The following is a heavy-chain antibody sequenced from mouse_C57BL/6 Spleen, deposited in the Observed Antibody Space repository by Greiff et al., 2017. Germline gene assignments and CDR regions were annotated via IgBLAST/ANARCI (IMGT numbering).Heavy chain of an antibody. D-gene: IGHD1-1*01. Sequence: QVQLQQPGAELVRPGSSVKLSCKASGYTFTSYWMHWVKQRPIQGLEWIGNIDPSDSETHYNQKFKDKATLTVDKSSSTAYMQLSSLTSEDSAVYYCARDYYGSAGFAYWDQGTLVTVSA. J-gene: IGHJ3*01. CDR1: GYTFTSYW. CDR3: ARDYYGSAGFAY. CDR2: IDPSDSET. V-gene: IGHV1-52*01.